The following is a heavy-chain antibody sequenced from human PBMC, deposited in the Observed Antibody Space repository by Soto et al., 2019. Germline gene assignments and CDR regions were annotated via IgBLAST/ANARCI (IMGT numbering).Heavy chain of an antibody. D-gene: IGHD5-12*01. J-gene: IGHJ6*02. V-gene: IGHV3-30-3*01. CDR1: GFTFSSYA. Sequence: RLSCAASGFTFSSYAMHWVRQAPGKGLEWVAVISYDGSNKYYADSVKGRFTISRDNSKNTLYLQMNSLRAEDTVVYYCARAISGYDPKDYYYYGMDVWGQGTTVTVSS. CDR3: ARAISGYDPKDYYYYGMDV. CDR2: ISYDGSNK.